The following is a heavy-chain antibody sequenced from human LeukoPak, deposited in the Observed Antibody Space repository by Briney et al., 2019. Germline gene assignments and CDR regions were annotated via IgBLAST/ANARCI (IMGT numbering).Heavy chain of an antibody. CDR3: ARGPIWFGESSAVLDY. V-gene: IGHV3-30-3*01. CDR2: ISYDGSNK. Sequence: GGSLRLSCAASGFTFSSYAMHWVRQAPGKGLEWVAVISYDGSNKYYADSVKGRFTISRDNSKNTLYLQMNSLRAEDTAVYYCARGPIWFGESSAVLDYWGQGTLVTVSS. D-gene: IGHD3-10*01. J-gene: IGHJ4*02. CDR1: GFTFSSYA.